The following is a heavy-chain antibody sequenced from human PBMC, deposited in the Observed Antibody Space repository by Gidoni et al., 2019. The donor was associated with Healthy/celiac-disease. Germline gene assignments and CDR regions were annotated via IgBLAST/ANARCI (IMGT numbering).Heavy chain of an antibody. D-gene: IGHD3-22*01. J-gene: IGHJ4*02. CDR2: INHSGST. CDR1: GGSFSGYY. Sequence: QVQLQQWGAGLLKPSETLSLTCAVYGGSFSGYYWSWIRQPPGKGREWIGEINHSGSTNYNPSRKSRVTRSVDTYKNQFSLKLSSVTAADTAVYYCARGRGDYYDSSGYVFFDYWGQGTLVTVSS. CDR3: ARGRGDYYDSSGYVFFDY. V-gene: IGHV4-34*01.